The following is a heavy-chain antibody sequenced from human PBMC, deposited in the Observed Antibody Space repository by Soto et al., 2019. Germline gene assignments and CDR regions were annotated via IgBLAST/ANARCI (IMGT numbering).Heavy chain of an antibody. CDR2: ISAYNGNT. V-gene: IGHV1-18*04. Sequence: QVKLVQSGPEVKKPGASVKVSCKASGSTFTNYAITWVRQAPGEGLEWLGWISAYNGNTNNAQKFQGRVTMTTDTSTSTAYMELRSLRSDDTAVYYCAREMTTMTFFDYWGQGALVTVSS. D-gene: IGHD4-17*01. CDR1: GSTFTNYA. J-gene: IGHJ4*02. CDR3: AREMTTMTFFDY.